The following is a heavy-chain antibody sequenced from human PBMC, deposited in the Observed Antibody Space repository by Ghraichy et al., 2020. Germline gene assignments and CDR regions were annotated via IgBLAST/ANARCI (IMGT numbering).Heavy chain of an antibody. D-gene: IGHD1-26*01. CDR1: GFTLSSYS. J-gene: IGHJ4*02. CDR2: ISSSSSTI. Sequence: GGSLRLSCAASGFTLSSYSMNWVRQAPGKGLEWVSYISSSSSTIYYADSVKGRFTISRDNAKNSLYLQMNSLRAEDTAVYYCARDGWELLYDYWGQGTLVTVSS. V-gene: IGHV3-48*01. CDR3: ARDGWELLYDY.